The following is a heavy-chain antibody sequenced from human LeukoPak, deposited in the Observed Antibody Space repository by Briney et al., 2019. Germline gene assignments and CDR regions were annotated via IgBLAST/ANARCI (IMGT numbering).Heavy chain of an antibody. CDR3: LSGPGH. CDR2: IKQDGSEK. V-gene: IGHV3-7*01. J-gene: IGHJ4*02. CDR1: GFTFSSYW. Sequence: GGSLRLSCAASGFTFSSYWMSWVRQAPGKGLEWVANIKQDGSEKYYVDSVKGRFTISRDNAKNSLYLQMNILRPEDTAVFYCLSGPGHCGQGTLVTVSS.